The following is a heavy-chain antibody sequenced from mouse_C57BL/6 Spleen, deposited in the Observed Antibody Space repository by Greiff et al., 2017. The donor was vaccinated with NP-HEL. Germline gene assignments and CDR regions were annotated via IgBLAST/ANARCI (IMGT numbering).Heavy chain of an antibody. V-gene: IGHV1-55*01. D-gene: IGHD1-1*01. CDR1: GYTFTSYW. Sequence: VQLQQPGAELVKPGASVKMSCKASGYTFTSYWITWVKQRPGQGLEWIGDIYPGSGSTNYNEKFKSKATLTVDTSSSTAYMQLSSLTSEDSAVYYCARSAYYYGSSYPMDYWGQGTSVTVSS. J-gene: IGHJ4*01. CDR3: ARSAYYYGSSYPMDY. CDR2: IYPGSGST.